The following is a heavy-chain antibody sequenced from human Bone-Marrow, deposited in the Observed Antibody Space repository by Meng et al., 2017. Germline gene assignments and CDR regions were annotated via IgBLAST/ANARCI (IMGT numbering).Heavy chain of an antibody. J-gene: IGHJ4*02. CDR2: INSDGSST. CDR3: ARDPSDILTGYFY. Sequence: GESLKISCAASGFTFSSYWIHWVRQAPGKGLVWVSRINSDGSSTSYADSVKGRFTISRDNSKNTLYLQMNSLRAEDTAVYYCARDPSDILTGYFYWGQGTLVTVSS. CDR1: GFTFSSYW. D-gene: IGHD3-9*01. V-gene: IGHV3-74*01.